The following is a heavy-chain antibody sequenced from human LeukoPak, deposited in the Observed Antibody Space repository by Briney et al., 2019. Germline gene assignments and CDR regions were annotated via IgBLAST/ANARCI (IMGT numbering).Heavy chain of an antibody. CDR1: GFTFSTFA. J-gene: IGHJ4*02. V-gene: IGHV3-23*01. D-gene: IGHD1-1*01. CDR2: IFPSGGEI. CDR3: VRDYNWGFDH. Sequence: GGSLRLSCAASGFTFSTFAMIWVRQPPGKGLEWVSSIFPSGGEIHYADSVKGRFTISRDNSKNNVYLQMYSLRVEDTSIYYCVRDYNWGFDHWGQGTVVTVSS.